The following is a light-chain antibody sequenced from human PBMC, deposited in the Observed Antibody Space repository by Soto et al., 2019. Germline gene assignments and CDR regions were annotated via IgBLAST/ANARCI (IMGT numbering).Light chain of an antibody. CDR1: QTVSNNY. CDR2: GAS. J-gene: IGKJ1*01. V-gene: IGKV3-20*01. CDR3: QQYGSSPPET. Sequence: EIVLTQSPGTLSLSPGDRATLSCGASQTVSNNYLAWCQQKPGQAPRVIMYGASRRDSGIPDRFSGSGSGTDFTLTISRLEPEDFAVYYCQQYGSSPPETFGQGTKVDIK.